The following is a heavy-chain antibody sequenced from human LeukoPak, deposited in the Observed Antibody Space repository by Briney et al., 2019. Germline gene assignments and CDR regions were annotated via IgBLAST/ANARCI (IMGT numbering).Heavy chain of an antibody. J-gene: IGHJ4*02. CDR3: ARGPATATAWPFDY. CDR2: INPSGGST. D-gene: IGHD6-13*01. V-gene: IGHV1-46*01. Sequence: GASVKVSCKASGYTFTSYYMHWVRRAPGQGLEWMGIINPSGGSTRSAQNFQDRVTMTRDTSTSTVYMELSSLRSEDTAVYYCARGPATATAWPFDYWGQGTLVTVSS. CDR1: GYTFTSYY.